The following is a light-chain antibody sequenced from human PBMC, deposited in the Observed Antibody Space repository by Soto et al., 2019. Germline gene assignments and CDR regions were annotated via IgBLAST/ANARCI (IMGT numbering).Light chain of an antibody. J-gene: IGKJ1*01. CDR3: QQYNSYSVT. CDR2: KAS. Sequence: DIQMTQSPSTLSASVGDRVTITCRASQSISIWLVWYQQKPGKAPKLLIYKASSLESGVPSRFSGSGSGTEFTLTISSLQPDDFATYYCQQYNSYSVTFGQGTKVDIK. CDR1: QSISIW. V-gene: IGKV1-5*03.